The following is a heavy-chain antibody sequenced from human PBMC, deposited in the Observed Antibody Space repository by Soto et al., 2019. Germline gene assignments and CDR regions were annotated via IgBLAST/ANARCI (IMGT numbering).Heavy chain of an antibody. Sequence: GESLKISCKGSGYSFTSYWIGWVRQMPGKGLEWMGIIYPGDSDTRYSPSFQGQVTISADKSISTAYLQWSSLKASDTAMYYCARHLRLLGLGELFTYGRDVWGQGTTVPVSS. J-gene: IGHJ6*02. CDR3: ARHLRLLGLGELFTYGRDV. D-gene: IGHD3-10*01. V-gene: IGHV5-51*01. CDR2: IYPGDSDT. CDR1: GYSFTSYW.